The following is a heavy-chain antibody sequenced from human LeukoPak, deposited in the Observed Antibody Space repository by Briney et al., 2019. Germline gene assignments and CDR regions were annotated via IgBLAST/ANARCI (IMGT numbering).Heavy chain of an antibody. J-gene: IGHJ5*02. CDR3: AKDMTYGDGKWEFDL. CDR2: IYSDDSAT. CDR1: RFSLSSYA. D-gene: IGHD2-21*02. Sequence: GSLRLSCVASRFSLSSYATSWVRLPPGKGLQWVAGIYSDDSATFYKDAVKGRFTISKDTSKNTLYLQMNSLRDEDTAVYYCAKDMTYGDGKWEFDLWGQGTPVTVSS. V-gene: IGHV3-23*01.